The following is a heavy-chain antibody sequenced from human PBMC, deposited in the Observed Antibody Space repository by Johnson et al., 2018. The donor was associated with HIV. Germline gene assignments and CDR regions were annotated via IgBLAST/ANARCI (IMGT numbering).Heavy chain of an antibody. Sequence: QLVESGGGLVQPGRSLRLSCAASGFTFDDYAMHWVRQAPGKGLEWVSGISWNSGSIGYADSVKGRFTISRDNAKNSLYLQMNSLRAEDTALYYCAKDKQQLVRGGAFDIWGQGTRVSVSS. CDR3: AKDKQQLVRGGAFDI. CDR1: GFTFDDYA. J-gene: IGHJ3*02. CDR2: ISWNSGSI. V-gene: IGHV3-9*01. D-gene: IGHD6-6*01.